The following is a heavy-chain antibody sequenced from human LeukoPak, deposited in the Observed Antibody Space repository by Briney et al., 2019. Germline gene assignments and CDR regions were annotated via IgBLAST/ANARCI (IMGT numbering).Heavy chain of an antibody. D-gene: IGHD6-25*01. J-gene: IGHJ4*02. Sequence: GGSLRLSCAASGVSFSNYWMHWVRQAPDKGLDWVAEISSDGNKEFYADSVKGRFIISRDNSKNTVFLQMNSLRGEDTAVYYCVRDFSGKWSLEYWGQGTLVTVSS. CDR2: ISSDGNKE. V-gene: IGHV3-30-3*01. CDR1: GVSFSNYW. CDR3: VRDFSGKWSLEY.